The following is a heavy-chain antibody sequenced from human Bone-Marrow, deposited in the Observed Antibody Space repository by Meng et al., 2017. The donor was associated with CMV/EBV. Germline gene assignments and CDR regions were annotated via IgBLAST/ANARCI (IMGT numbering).Heavy chain of an antibody. J-gene: IGHJ4*02. CDR2: ISSGSSYK. D-gene: IGHD3-22*01. CDR3: ARSLGGYYYDSPQD. V-gene: IGHV3-21*01. Sequence: GESLKISCGASGFTFSNYAMNWVRQAPGKGLEWVSSISSGSSYKYYADSVKGRFTISRDNAKNSLYLLMNSLRAEDTAVYYCARSLGGYYYDSPQDWGQGTLVTVSS. CDR1: GFTFSNYA.